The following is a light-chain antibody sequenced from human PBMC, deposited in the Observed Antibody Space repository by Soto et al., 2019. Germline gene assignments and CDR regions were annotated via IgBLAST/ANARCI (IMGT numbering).Light chain of an antibody. CDR2: KAS. CDR1: QSISSW. Sequence: DIQMTQSPSTLSASVGDRVTITCRASQSISSWLAWYQQKPGKAPKLLIYKASSLESGVPSRFSGSGSGKEFTLTISSLQHDDFATYYCQQYNSYSRTFGQGTKVEI. CDR3: QQYNSYSRT. J-gene: IGKJ1*01. V-gene: IGKV1-5*03.